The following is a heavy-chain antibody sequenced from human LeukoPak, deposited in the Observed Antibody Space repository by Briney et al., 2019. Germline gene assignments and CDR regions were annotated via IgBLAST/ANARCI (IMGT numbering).Heavy chain of an antibody. CDR1: GFTFSSYG. D-gene: IGHD2/OR15-2a*01. J-gene: IGHJ4*02. CDR3: AREGPRGNSQFDY. Sequence: GGSLRLSCAASGFTFSSYGMHWVRQAPGKGLEWVAVIWDDGSNKYYADSVKGRLTISRDNSKNTLYLQMNSLRAEDTAVYYCAREGPRGNSQFDYWGQGTLVTVSS. V-gene: IGHV3-33*01. CDR2: IWDDGSNK.